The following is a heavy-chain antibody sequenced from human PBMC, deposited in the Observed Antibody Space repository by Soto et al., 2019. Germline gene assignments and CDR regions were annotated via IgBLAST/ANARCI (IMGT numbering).Heavy chain of an antibody. J-gene: IGHJ4*02. CDR2: ISYDGSNK. Sequence: GGSLRLSCAASGFTFSSYGMHWVRQAPGKGLEWLVVISYDGSNKYYADSVKGRFTISRDNAQNSLYLQMNSLRAEDTAVYYCARNYYDSSGGFDYWGQGTLVTVSS. CDR1: GFTFSSYG. CDR3: ARNYYDSSGGFDY. D-gene: IGHD3-22*01. V-gene: IGHV3-30*03.